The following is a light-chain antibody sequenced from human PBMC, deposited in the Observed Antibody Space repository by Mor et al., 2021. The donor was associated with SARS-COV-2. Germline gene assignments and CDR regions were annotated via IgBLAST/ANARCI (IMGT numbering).Light chain of an antibody. J-gene: IGLJ2*01. V-gene: IGLV3-21*02. CDR3: QVWEITSDHAV. CDR2: DDT. Sequence: ATISCVGYDVGSDTVHWYQLKPGQAPLLVVYDDTERPSGIPDHFSGSTSGNTATLTITRVEAGDEAEYFCQVWEITSDHAVFGGGT. CDR1: DVGSDT.